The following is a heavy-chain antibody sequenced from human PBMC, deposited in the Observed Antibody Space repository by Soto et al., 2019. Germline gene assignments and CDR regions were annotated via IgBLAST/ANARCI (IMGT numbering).Heavy chain of an antibody. J-gene: IGHJ2*01. CDR3: TRFASTLSWFFEL. D-gene: IGHD3-10*01. CDR1: GFTFSASA. CDR2: IRSKGNNYAT. V-gene: IGHV3-73*02. Sequence: EVQLVESGGGLVQPGGSLKLSCAASGFTFSASAMHWVRQASGKGLEWVGRIRSKGNNYATEYAASVNGRFTISRDDSKNTAYLQMNSLKNEDTAVSYCTRFASTLSWFFELWGRGSLVTVSS.